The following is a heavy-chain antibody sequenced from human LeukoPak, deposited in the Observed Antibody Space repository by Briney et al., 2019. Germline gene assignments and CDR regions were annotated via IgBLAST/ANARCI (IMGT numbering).Heavy chain of an antibody. CDR2: IGWDDDK. D-gene: IGHD3-22*01. V-gene: IGHV2-70*11. Sequence: SGPTLVNPTQTLTLTCTFSGFSLSTSGMCVSWIRQPPGKALEWLARIGWDDDKYYSTSLRTRLTISKDTSKNQVVLTMTNMDPVDTATYYCARIDSAGSSGYYSKQYFDYWGQGTLVTVSS. CDR3: ARIDSAGSSGYYSKQYFDY. J-gene: IGHJ4*02. CDR1: GFSLSTSGMC.